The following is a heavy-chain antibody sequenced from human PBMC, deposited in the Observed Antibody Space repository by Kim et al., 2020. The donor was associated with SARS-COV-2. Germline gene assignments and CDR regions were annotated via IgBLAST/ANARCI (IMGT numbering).Heavy chain of an antibody. V-gene: IGHV3-11*05. CDR1: GFTFSDYY. Sequence: GGSLRPSCAASGFTFSDYYMSWIRLAPGKGLECVSYISGSGSFTNYADSVKGRFTVSRDNAKNSLYLQMNSLRAEDTAVYYCARDTYYHVSGSYVGAFDIRGQGTLVTVSS. J-gene: IGHJ3*02. CDR3: ARDTYYHVSGSYVGAFDI. D-gene: IGHD3-10*01. CDR2: ISGSGSFT.